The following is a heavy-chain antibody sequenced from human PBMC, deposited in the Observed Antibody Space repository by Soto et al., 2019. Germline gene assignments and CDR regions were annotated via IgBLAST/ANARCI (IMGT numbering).Heavy chain of an antibody. J-gene: IGHJ6*02. CDR1: GGSLSSGSYY. V-gene: IGHV4-61*01. D-gene: IGHD3-3*01. CDR3: ARGYDFWSGYYAMDV. Sequence: PSESLSLTCTVSGGSLSSGSYYWSWIRQPPGKGLEWIGYIYYSGSTNYNPSLKSRVTISVDTSKNQFSLKLSSVTAADTAVYYCARGYDFWSGYYAMDVWGQGTTVTVSS. CDR2: IYYSGST.